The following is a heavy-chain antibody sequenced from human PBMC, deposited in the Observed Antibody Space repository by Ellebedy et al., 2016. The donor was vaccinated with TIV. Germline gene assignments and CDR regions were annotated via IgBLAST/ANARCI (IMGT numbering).Heavy chain of an antibody. Sequence: SVKVSXKASRGTFSSYAISWVRQAPGQGLEWMGGIIPIFGTANYAQKFQGRVTITADESTSTAYMELSSMRSEDTAVYYCAREPFTYLKFFDYWGQGTLVTVSS. CDR1: RGTFSSYA. J-gene: IGHJ4*02. CDR3: AREPFTYLKFFDY. CDR2: IIPIFGTA. D-gene: IGHD2/OR15-2a*01. V-gene: IGHV1-69*13.